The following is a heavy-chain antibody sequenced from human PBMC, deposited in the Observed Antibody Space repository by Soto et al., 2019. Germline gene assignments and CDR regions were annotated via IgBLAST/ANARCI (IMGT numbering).Heavy chain of an antibody. CDR3: ARDLIVSAAGRGYYYYYGMDV. J-gene: IGHJ6*02. CDR1: GFTFSSYA. Sequence: QVQLVESGGGVVQPGRSLRLSCAASGFTFSSYAMHWVRQAPGKGLEWVAVISHDGSNKYYADSVKGRFTISRDNSKNTLYLQMNSLRAEDTAVYYCARDLIVSAAGRGYYYYYGMDVWGQGTTVTVSS. V-gene: IGHV3-30-3*01. CDR2: ISHDGSNK. D-gene: IGHD6-13*01.